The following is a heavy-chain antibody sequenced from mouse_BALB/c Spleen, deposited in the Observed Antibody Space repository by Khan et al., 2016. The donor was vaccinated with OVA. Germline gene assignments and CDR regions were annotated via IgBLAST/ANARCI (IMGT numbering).Heavy chain of an antibody. CDR3: ARDGSRYNYAMDY. D-gene: IGHD2-3*01. CDR1: GYSITNDYA. V-gene: IGHV3-2*02. Sequence: EVQLQESGPGLVKPSQSLSLTCTVTGYSITNDYAWNWIRQFPGNKLEWMGYISYSGSTNYNPALKSRISITRDPSKNQFFLQLNSVTTEDTATYYCARDGSRYNYAMDYWGQGTSVTVSS. J-gene: IGHJ4*01. CDR2: ISYSGST.